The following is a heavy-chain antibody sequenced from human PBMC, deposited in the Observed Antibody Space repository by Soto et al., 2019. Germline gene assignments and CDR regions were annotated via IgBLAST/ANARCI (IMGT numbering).Heavy chain of an antibody. CDR3: APHVHCSGGSCHYDAFDI. CDR1: GFIFGNYM. D-gene: IGHD2-15*01. CDR2: IRDGGEST. V-gene: IGHV3-23*01. Sequence: EVQLLESGGGLVQPGESLRLSCAFSGFIFGNYMMTWVRQAPGKGLEWVSTIRDGGESTYYADSVKGRFTISRDNYKNTLYLQMDSLGVEDTPVYYCAPHVHCSGGSCHYDAFDIRGQGTIVTVSS. J-gene: IGHJ3*02.